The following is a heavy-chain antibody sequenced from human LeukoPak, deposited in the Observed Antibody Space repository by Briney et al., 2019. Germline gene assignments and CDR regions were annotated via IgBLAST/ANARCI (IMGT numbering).Heavy chain of an antibody. CDR1: GGSISSYY. J-gene: IGHJ5*02. D-gene: IGHD2-2*01. CDR2: IYYSGST. V-gene: IGHV4-59*01. Sequence: SETRSLTCTVSGGSISSYYWSWIRQPPGKGLEWIGYIYYSGSTNYNPSLKSRVTISVDTSKNQFSLKLSSVTAADTAVYYCASIVVVPAAAWFDPWGQGTLVTVSS. CDR3: ASIVVVPAAAWFDP.